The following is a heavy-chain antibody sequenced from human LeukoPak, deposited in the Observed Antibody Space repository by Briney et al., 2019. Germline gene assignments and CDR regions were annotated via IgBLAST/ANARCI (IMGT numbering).Heavy chain of an antibody. CDR1: GYTFTSYG. Sequence: GESLKISCKGSGYTFTSYGISWVRQAPGQGLEWMGWISAYNGNTNYAQKLQGRVTMTTDTSTSTAYMELRSLRSDDTAVYYCARAISRVVAATQYWGQGTLVTVSS. D-gene: IGHD2-15*01. V-gene: IGHV1-18*01. CDR2: ISAYNGNT. CDR3: ARAISRVVAATQY. J-gene: IGHJ4*02.